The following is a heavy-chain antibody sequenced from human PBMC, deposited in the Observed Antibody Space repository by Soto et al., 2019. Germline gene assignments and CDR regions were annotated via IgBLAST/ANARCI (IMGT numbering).Heavy chain of an antibody. Sequence: EVQLVESGGGLIQPGGSLRVSCAASGFPFRNYSMNWVRQAPGKGLEWVSYIKHNSDTIYYADSVKGRFTITRDNAKNSLYLQMNSLRVAVTAVYYCVRDRGYTGYDLEYWGQGTVVNVSS. CDR2: IKHNSDTI. J-gene: IGHJ4*02. D-gene: IGHD5-12*01. CDR1: GFPFRNYS. CDR3: VRDRGYTGYDLEY. V-gene: IGHV3-48*01.